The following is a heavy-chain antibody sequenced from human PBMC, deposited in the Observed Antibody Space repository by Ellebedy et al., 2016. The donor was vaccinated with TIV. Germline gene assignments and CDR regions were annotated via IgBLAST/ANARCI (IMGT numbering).Heavy chain of an antibody. CDR3: ARGTRVVGATSPY. V-gene: IGHV4-39*01. J-gene: IGHJ4*02. CDR1: GGSISSSSYY. Sequence: SETLSLXXTVSGGSISSSSYYWGWIRQPPGKGLEWIGSIYYSGSTYYNPSLKSRVTISVDTSKNQFSLKLSSVTAADTAVYYCARGTRVVGATSPYWGQGTLVTVSS. D-gene: IGHD1-26*01. CDR2: IYYSGST.